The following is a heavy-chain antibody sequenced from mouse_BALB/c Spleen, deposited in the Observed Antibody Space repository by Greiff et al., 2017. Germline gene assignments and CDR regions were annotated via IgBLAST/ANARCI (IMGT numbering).Heavy chain of an antibody. CDR3: ARCYYAMDY. J-gene: IGHJ4*01. CDR1: GFTFSSYT. Sequence: EVQLVESGGGLVQPGGSLKLSCAASGFTFSSYTMSWVRQTPEKRLEWVAYISNGGGSTYYPDTVKGRFTISRDNAKNTLYLQMSSLKSEDTAMYYCARCYYAMDYWGQGTSVTVSS. CDR2: ISNGGGST. V-gene: IGHV5-12-2*01.